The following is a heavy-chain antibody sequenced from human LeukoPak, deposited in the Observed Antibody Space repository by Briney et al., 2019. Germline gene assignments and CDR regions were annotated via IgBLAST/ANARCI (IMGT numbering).Heavy chain of an antibody. V-gene: IGHV3-23*01. D-gene: IGHD6-19*01. Sequence: GGSLRLSCAASGFTFNTYAMSWVRQSPGKGLEWVAAISSNGAGTWYADSVKGRFTISRDNSKNTLYLQMNSLRAEDTAVYYCAKGPRSGWYYFDYWGQGTLVTVSS. CDR1: GFTFNTYA. J-gene: IGHJ4*02. CDR2: ISSNGAGT. CDR3: AKGPRSGWYYFDY.